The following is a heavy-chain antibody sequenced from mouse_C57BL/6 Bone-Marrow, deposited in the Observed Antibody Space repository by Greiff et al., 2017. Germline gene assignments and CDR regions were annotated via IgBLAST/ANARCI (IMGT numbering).Heavy chain of an antibody. CDR2: ISYDGSN. V-gene: IGHV3-6*01. J-gene: IGHJ3*01. Sequence: EVKLQESGPGLVKPSQSLSLTCSVTGYSITSGYYWNWIRQFPGNQLEWMGYISYDGSNNYNPSLKNRISITRDTSKNQFFLKLNSVTTEDTATYYCAREGMEAYWGQGTLVTVSA. D-gene: IGHD2-3*01. CDR1: GYSITSGYY. CDR3: AREGMEAY.